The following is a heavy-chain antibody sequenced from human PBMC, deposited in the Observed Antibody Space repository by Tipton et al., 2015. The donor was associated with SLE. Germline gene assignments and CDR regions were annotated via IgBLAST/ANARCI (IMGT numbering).Heavy chain of an antibody. Sequence: TLSLTCTVSGDSISRGLYYWTWIRQPAGKTLEWIGRAYTSDSTNYSPSLKSRVTISVDASKNQFSLKMTSVTAADTAVHYCAREQWGYYYMDVWGKGTTVTVSS. CDR1: GDSISRGLYY. CDR2: AYTSDST. D-gene: IGHD7-27*01. V-gene: IGHV4-61*02. J-gene: IGHJ6*03. CDR3: AREQWGYYYMDV.